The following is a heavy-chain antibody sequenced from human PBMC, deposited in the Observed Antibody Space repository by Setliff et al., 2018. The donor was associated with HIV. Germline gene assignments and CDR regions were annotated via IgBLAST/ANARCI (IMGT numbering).Heavy chain of an antibody. CDR2: VNPSDGST. CDR3: ARAPQTSSNWRIWDY. V-gene: IGHV1-46*01. Sequence: GASVKVSCKASGYTLTSNYMHWVRQAPGQGLEWMGIVNPSDGSTIYAQKFQGRVTMTRDTSTSTVYMELSSLTSEDTAVYFCARAPQTSSNWRIWDYWGQGTLVTVSS. CDR1: GYTLTSNY. D-gene: IGHD6-13*01. J-gene: IGHJ4*02.